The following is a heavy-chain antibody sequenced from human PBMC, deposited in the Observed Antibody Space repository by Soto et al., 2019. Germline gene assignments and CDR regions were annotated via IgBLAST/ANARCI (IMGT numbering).Heavy chain of an antibody. CDR2: ISYDGSNK. D-gene: IGHD3-10*01. V-gene: IGHV3-30*18. CDR1: GFTFSSYG. J-gene: IGHJ6*02. CDR3: AKEGGYYGSGSYSVGENYYGMDV. Sequence: QVQLVESGGGVVQTGRSLRLSCAASGFTFSSYGMHWVRQAPGKGLEWVAVISYDGSNKYYADSVKGRFTISRDNSKNTLYLQMNSLRAEDTAVDYWAKEGGYYGSGSYSVGENYYGMDVWGQGTTVTVSS.